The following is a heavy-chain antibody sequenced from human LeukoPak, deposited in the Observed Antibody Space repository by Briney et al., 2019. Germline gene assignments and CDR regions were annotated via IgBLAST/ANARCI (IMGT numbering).Heavy chain of an antibody. CDR2: INPSGGST. CDR1: GYIFTSHY. Sequence: ASVKVSCKASGYIFTSHYMYWVRQAPGQGLEWMGIINPSGGSTSYAQKFQGRVTMTRDTSTGTVYMELSSLRSEDTAVYYCARGGYNWNDSPGPWGQGTLVTVSS. V-gene: IGHV1-46*01. J-gene: IGHJ5*02. D-gene: IGHD1-20*01. CDR3: ARGGYNWNDSPGP.